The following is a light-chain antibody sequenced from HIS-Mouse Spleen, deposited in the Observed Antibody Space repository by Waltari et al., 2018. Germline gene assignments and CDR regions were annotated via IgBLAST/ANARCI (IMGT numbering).Light chain of an antibody. CDR3: NSRDSSGNHWV. J-gene: IGLJ3*02. CDR2: GKN. V-gene: IGLV3-19*01. CDR1: RPRSYY. Sequence: SSELTQDPAVSVALGQTVRITWQGDRPRSYYASWYQQKPGQAPVLVIYGKNNRPSGIPDRVSGSSSGKTASLTITGAQAEDEADYYCNSRDSSGNHWVFGGGTKLTVL.